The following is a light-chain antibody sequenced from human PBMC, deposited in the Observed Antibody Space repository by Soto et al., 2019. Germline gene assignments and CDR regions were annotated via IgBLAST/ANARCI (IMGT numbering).Light chain of an antibody. Sequence: DVQMTQSPSSLSASVGDRVTITCRASQDINSYLAWYQQKPGHAPKSLIYGASSLQTGVPSRFSGSESGTDFTLTISNLQPEESATYYCQQYNIYPLTFGGGTKVEIK. V-gene: IGKV1D-16*01. CDR1: QDINSY. CDR3: QQYNIYPLT. CDR2: GAS. J-gene: IGKJ4*01.